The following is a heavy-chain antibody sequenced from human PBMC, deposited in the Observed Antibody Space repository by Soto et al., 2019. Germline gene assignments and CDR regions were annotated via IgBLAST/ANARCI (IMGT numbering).Heavy chain of an antibody. Sequence: SVKVSCKASGGTFSSYAISWVRQAPGQGLEWMGGIIPIFGTANYAQKFQGRVTITADESTSTAYMELSSLRSEDTAVYYCARAPSGTSGSTLSTDAFDIWGQGTMVTVSS. D-gene: IGHD1-7*01. CDR1: GGTFSSYA. J-gene: IGHJ3*02. CDR2: IIPIFGTA. V-gene: IGHV1-69*13. CDR3: ARAPSGTSGSTLSTDAFDI.